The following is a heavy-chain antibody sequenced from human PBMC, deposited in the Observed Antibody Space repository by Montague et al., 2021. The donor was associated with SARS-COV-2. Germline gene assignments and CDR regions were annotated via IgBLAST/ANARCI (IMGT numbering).Heavy chain of an antibody. V-gene: IGHV4-34*01. Sequence: SETLSLTCAAYGGSVSDYYWSWIRQPPGKGLEWIGEINHSGSTNXXPSLKRRVTTSVDTSKNQFSLKLTSVTAADTAVYYCARGPRITMIVVVITDIWFDPWGQGTLVTVSS. CDR3: ARGPRITMIVVVITDIWFDP. J-gene: IGHJ5*02. CDR2: INHSGST. CDR1: GGSVSDYY. D-gene: IGHD3-22*01.